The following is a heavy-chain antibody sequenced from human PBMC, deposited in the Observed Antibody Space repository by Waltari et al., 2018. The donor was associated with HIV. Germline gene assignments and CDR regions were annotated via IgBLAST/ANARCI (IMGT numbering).Heavy chain of an antibody. CDR2: IRGKIYGGTT. J-gene: IGHJ6*02. D-gene: IGHD3-22*01. V-gene: IGHV3-49*05. Sequence: EMQLVESGGDLVKPGRSLRLSCAASGFTFGDYAMNWFRQAPGKGLELVGFIRGKIYGGTTEYAASVKGRFSISKDDSKSVAYLQMNSLRTEDSAVYYCARADDSRGYFLFGLDVWGQGTTVTVSS. CDR3: ARADDSRGYFLFGLDV. CDR1: GFTFGDYA.